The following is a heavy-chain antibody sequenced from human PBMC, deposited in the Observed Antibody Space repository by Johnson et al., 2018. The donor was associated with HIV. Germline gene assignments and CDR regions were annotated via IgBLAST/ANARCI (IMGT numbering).Heavy chain of an antibody. CDR1: GFTFSSYA. D-gene: IGHD6-19*01. V-gene: IGHV3-30-3*01. CDR3: ARDRGSSRDALDV. CDR2: ISYDGSNK. Sequence: QVQLVESGGGVVQPGRSLSLSCAASGFTFSSYAMHWVRQAPGKGLEWVAVISYDGSNKYYADSVKGRFTISRDNSKNTLYLQMNSLRAEDTALYYCARDRGSSRDALDVWGQGTMVTVSS. J-gene: IGHJ3*01.